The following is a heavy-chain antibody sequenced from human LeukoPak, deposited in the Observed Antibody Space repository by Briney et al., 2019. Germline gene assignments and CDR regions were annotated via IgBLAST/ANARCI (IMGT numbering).Heavy chain of an antibody. V-gene: IGHV3-30-3*01. CDR3: ARDQGGYCSSTSCYSYYYGMDV. CDR1: GFTFSSYA. D-gene: IGHD2-2*01. Sequence: GGSLRLSCAASGFTFSSYAMHWVRQAPGKGLEWVAVISYDGSNKYYADSVKGRFTISRDNSKNTLYLQMNSLRAEDTAVYYCARDQGGYCSSTSCYSYYYGMDVWGQGPTVTLPS. J-gene: IGHJ6*01. CDR2: ISYDGSNK.